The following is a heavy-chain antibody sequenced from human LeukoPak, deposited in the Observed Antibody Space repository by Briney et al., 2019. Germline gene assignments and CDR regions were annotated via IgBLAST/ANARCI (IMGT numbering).Heavy chain of an antibody. CDR1: GFIISDFA. D-gene: IGHD2-2*01. CDR2: IKYDGCLI. CDR3: ARVDVPGNGVDVIA. J-gene: IGHJ5*02. V-gene: IGHV3-30*02. Sequence: GGSLRLSCAASGFIISDFAMHWVRQAPGKGLEWVSYIKYDGCLIYYVDSVKGRFTISRDNSKNTLFLQMNSLRAEDTAVYYFARVDVPGNGVDVIAWGQGTQVTVSS.